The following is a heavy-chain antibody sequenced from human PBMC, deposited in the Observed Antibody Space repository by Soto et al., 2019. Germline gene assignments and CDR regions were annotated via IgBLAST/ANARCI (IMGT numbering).Heavy chain of an antibody. Sequence: QVQLQESGPGLVKPSETLSLTCVVSGGSISSHYWSWIRQPPGSGLEWIGFVHYSGSTNYSPPLKSRVPMSIDTSKNQFSLNLSSVTAADTAFYFCARRDYSTSSLGPFDYWGQGILVTVSS. D-gene: IGHD6-6*01. CDR3: ARRDYSTSSLGPFDY. V-gene: IGHV4-59*11. J-gene: IGHJ4*02. CDR1: GGSISSHY. CDR2: VHYSGST.